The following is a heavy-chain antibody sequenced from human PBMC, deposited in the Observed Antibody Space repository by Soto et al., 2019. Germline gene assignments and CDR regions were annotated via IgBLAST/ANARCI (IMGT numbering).Heavy chain of an antibody. CDR1: GKAFTSFW. CDR2: FYHGYSDT. CDR3: AKQDDRGALEI. Sequence: GESLKISCKISGKAFTSFWVVWVRQMPGRGLEWMGNFYHGYSDTRYTPPFQGHVTITADKSTNTAYLQWHSLQASDTALYYCAKQDDRGALEIWGQGTKVTVSS. V-gene: IGHV5-51*01. D-gene: IGHD3-22*01. J-gene: IGHJ3*02.